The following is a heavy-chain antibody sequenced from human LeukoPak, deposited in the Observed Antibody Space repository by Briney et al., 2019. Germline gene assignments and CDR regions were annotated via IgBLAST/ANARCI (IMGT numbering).Heavy chain of an antibody. Sequence: GESLKISCKGSGYSFTGYWIGGVRQMPGKGLEWMGIIYPGDSDTRYSPSFQGQVTISADKSISTAYLQWSSLKASDTAMDYWARHGVFQQLPSPDYWAREPWSPSPQ. V-gene: IGHV5-51*01. CDR1: GYSFTGYW. CDR3: ARHGVFQQLPSPDY. CDR2: IYPGDSDT. D-gene: IGHD6-13*01. J-gene: IGHJ4*02.